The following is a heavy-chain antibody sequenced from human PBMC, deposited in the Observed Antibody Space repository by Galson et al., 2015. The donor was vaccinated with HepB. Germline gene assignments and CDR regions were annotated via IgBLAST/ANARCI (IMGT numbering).Heavy chain of an antibody. D-gene: IGHD3-10*01. CDR1: GGSISSYY. Sequence: ETLSLTCTVSGGSISSYYWSWIRQPPGKGLEWIGYIYYSGSTNYNPSLKSRVTISVDTSKNQFSLKLSSVTAADTAVYYCARRPFSYYGSGSSPGYWYFDLWGRGTLVTVSS. CDR2: IYYSGST. CDR3: ARRPFSYYGSGSSPGYWYFDL. V-gene: IGHV4-59*01. J-gene: IGHJ2*01.